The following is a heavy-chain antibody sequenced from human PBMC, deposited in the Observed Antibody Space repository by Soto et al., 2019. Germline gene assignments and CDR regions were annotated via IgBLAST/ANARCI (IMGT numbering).Heavy chain of an antibody. Sequence: PSETLSLTCTVSGGSISSYYWSWIRQPAGKGREWIGRIYTSGSTNYNPSLKSRVTMSVDTSKNQFSLKLSPVSAADTAVYYCATESHRKGRGASYRMDVWGLETTVTAPS. J-gene: IGHJ6*02. CDR2: IYTSGST. CDR3: ATESHRKGRGASYRMDV. D-gene: IGHD3-10*01. V-gene: IGHV4-4*07. CDR1: GGSISSYY.